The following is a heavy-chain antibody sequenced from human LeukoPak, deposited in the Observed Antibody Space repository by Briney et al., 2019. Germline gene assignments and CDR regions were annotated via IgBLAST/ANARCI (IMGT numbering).Heavy chain of an antibody. CDR2: IIPIFGTA. D-gene: IGHD2-2*01. J-gene: IGHJ6*04. CDR3: ARESPIVVVPAAIEYYYYYGMDA. Sequence: SVKVSCKASGGTFSSYAISWVRQAPGQGLEWMGGIIPIFGTANYAQKFQGRVTITADESTSTAYMELSSLRSEDTAVYYCARESPIVVVPAAIEYYYYYGMDAWGKGTTVTVSS. V-gene: IGHV1-69*13. CDR1: GGTFSSYA.